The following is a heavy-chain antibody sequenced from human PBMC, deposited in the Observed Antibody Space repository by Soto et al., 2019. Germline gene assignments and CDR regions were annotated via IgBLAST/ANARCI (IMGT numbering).Heavy chain of an antibody. Sequence: KASETLSLTCSVSTYSISRGFFWGWIRQPPGKGLEWIGSIFHTGDTYYNPSLKSRITMSVDTSRNQFSLKLTSLTAADAAVYYCARDTNSLDPWGQGTLVTVSS. CDR1: TYSISRGFF. V-gene: IGHV4-38-2*02. J-gene: IGHJ5*02. CDR3: ARDTNSLDP. D-gene: IGHD1-1*01. CDR2: IFHTGDT.